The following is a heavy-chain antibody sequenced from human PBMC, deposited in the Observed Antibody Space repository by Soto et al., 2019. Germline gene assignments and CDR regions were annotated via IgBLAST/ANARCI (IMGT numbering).Heavy chain of an antibody. V-gene: IGHV4-39*07. D-gene: IGHD3-3*01. CDR2: IYYSGST. Sequence: SETLSLTCTVSGGSISSSSYYWGWIRQPPGKGLEWIGSIYYSGSTYYNPSLKSRVTISVDTSKNQFSLKLSSVTAADTAVYYCAGVGRSEDYFDYWGQGTLVTVSS. J-gene: IGHJ4*02. CDR1: GGSISSSSYY. CDR3: AGVGRSEDYFDY.